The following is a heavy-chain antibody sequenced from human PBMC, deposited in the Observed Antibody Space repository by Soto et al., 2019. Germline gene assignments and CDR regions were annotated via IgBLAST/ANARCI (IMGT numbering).Heavy chain of an antibody. CDR2: IYYSGNA. D-gene: IGHD6-13*01. CDR3: ARHKDTSSRYLLPDF. J-gene: IGHJ4*02. CDR1: GDSISSRSYY. Sequence: PSETLSLTCTVTGDSISSRSYYWGWIRQPPGKWLEWIGSIYYSGNAYYNPSLKSRVAVSVDTSKNQFSLKVTPVTATDTAVYYCARHKDTSSRYLLPDFWGQGTLVTVSS. V-gene: IGHV4-39*01.